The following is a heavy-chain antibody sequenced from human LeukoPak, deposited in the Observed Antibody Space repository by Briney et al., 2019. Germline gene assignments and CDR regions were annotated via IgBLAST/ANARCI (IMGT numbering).Heavy chain of an antibody. Sequence: SETLSLTCAVSGASISGSGYYWGWIRQPPGKGLDWIGNIYSSGSTYYNASLQSRVTISIDTSKNQFSLRLNSVTAADTAMYYCAKSGGYGLIDYWGQGTRVTVSS. CDR1: GASISGSGYY. J-gene: IGHJ4*02. CDR3: AKSGGYGLIDY. CDR2: IYSSGST. V-gene: IGHV4-39*01. D-gene: IGHD1-26*01.